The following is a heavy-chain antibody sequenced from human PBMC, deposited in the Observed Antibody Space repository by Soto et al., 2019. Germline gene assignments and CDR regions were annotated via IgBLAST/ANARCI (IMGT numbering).Heavy chain of an antibody. CDR1: GGGFNSYS. CDR3: ARGGPVIIPAATNWFDP. Sequence: QVQLVQSGAEVKKPGSSVKVSCKSSGGGFNSYSISWVRQAPRQGLEWMGVIIPIFGTPTYAQKFQGRVTITADKSTSTAYMEVSRLTSEDTAVYYCARGGPVIIPAATNWFDPWGQGTLVTVSS. J-gene: IGHJ5*02. D-gene: IGHD6-25*01. V-gene: IGHV1-69*06. CDR2: IIPIFGTP.